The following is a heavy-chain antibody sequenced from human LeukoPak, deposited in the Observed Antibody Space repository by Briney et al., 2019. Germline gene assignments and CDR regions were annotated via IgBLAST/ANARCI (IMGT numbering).Heavy chain of an antibody. CDR1: GFTFSRYS. J-gene: IGHJ4*02. D-gene: IGHD5-24*01. Sequence: GGSLRLSCAASGFTFSRYSMNWVRQAPGKGLEWGSSISSSSSYIYYADSVKGRFTISRDNAKNSLYLQMNSLRAEDTAVYYCARDSNGYNGFDYWGQGTLVTVSS. CDR3: ARDSNGYNGFDY. CDR2: ISSSSSYI. V-gene: IGHV3-21*01.